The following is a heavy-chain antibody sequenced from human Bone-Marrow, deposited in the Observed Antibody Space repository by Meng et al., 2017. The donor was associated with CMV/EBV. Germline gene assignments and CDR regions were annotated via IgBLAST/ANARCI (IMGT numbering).Heavy chain of an antibody. CDR3: ARGPLGYSSSPYYYGMDV. D-gene: IGHD6-6*01. J-gene: IGHJ6*02. CDR2: IWYDGSNK. CDR1: GFTFSSYG. V-gene: IGHV3-33*01. Sequence: GESLKISCAASGFTFSSYGMHWVRQAPGKGLEWVAVIWYDGSNKYYADSVKGRFTISRDNSKNTLYLQMNSLRAEDTAVYYCARGPLGYSSSPYYYGMDVWGQGTTVTVSS.